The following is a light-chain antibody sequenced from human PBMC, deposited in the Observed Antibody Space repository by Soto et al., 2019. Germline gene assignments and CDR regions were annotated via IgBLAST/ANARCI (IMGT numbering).Light chain of an antibody. J-gene: IGKJ1*01. V-gene: IGKV3-11*01. CDR3: QQRSNWPR. CDR1: QSVSSY. Sequence: EIVLTQSPATLSLSPGERATLSCRASQSVSSYLAWYQQKPGQAPRLLIYDASNRATGIPARLSGSGSGTDFTLTISSLEPEDFAVYYCQQRSNWPRFGQGTKVDIK. CDR2: DAS.